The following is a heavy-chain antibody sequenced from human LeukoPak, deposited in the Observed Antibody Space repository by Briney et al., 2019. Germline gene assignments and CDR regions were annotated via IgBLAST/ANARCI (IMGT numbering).Heavy chain of an antibody. CDR3: VRVAVEMATIKGLDI. V-gene: IGHV4-34*10. CDR2: VYHSGST. CDR1: GGSISSYY. D-gene: IGHD5-24*01. Sequence: PSETLSLTCTVSGGSISSYYWSWVRQPPGKGLEWLGEVYHSGSTIYNPSLESRITISIDSSKNQFSLKLTSVTAADTAVYYCVRVAVEMATIKGLDIWGRGTMVTVSS. J-gene: IGHJ3*02.